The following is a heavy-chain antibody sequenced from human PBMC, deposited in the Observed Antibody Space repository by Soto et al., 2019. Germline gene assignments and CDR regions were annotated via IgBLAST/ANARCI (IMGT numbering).Heavy chain of an antibody. CDR3: ARTSMTRQGPPLL. J-gene: IGHJ4*02. Sequence: SETLSLTCAVSGGSISSSGFSWSWIRQPPGKGLEWIGYIFHSGNTYYNPSLRGRVTISIDASNNRFSLQLSSLTVADTAVYYCARTSMTRQGPPLLWGQGTLVTVSS. CDR2: IFHSGNT. D-gene: IGHD5-18*01. CDR1: GGSISSSGFS. V-gene: IGHV4-30-2*01.